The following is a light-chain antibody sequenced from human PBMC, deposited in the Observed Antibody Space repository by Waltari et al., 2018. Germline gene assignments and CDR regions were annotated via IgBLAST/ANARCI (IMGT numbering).Light chain of an antibody. CDR2: AAS. V-gene: IGKV1-6*01. J-gene: IGKJ1*01. CDR1: QGIRNE. CDR3: LQDHIFPWT. Sequence: AIQMTQSPSSLSASVGDRVTITCRASQGIRNELGWYQQKPGKAPKPLFYAASSLQSGVPSRFSGSGSGTDFTRTISSLQPEDFATYYCLQDHIFPWTFGQGTKVEI.